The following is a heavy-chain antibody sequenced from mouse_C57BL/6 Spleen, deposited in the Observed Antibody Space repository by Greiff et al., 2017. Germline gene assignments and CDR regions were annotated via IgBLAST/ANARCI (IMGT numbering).Heavy chain of an antibody. CDR1: GFTFTDYY. J-gene: IGHJ4*01. Sequence: EVKLVESGGGLVQPGGSLSLSCAASGFTFTDYYMSWVRQPPGKALEWLGFIRNKANGYTTEYSASVKGRFTISRDNSQSILYLQMNALRAEDSATYYCARYISSSMDYWGQGTSVTVSS. V-gene: IGHV7-3*01. CDR2: IRNKANGYTT. CDR3: ARYISSSMDY.